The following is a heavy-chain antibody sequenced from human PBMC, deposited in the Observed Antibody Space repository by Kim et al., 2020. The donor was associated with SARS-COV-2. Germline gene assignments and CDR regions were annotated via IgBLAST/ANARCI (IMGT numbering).Heavy chain of an antibody. Sequence: GGSLRLSCAASGFTFSDYWMSWVRQTPGKGLEWVAEIKEDGSEKKYVDSVKGRFTISRDNAKKTLYLQMNSLRAEDTAVYYCTITMVRGPLNFYYYGMDVWGHGTTVTVSS. J-gene: IGHJ6*02. V-gene: IGHV3-7*03. CDR1: GFTFSDYW. CDR3: TITMVRGPLNFYYYGMDV. CDR2: IKEDGSEK. D-gene: IGHD3-10*01.